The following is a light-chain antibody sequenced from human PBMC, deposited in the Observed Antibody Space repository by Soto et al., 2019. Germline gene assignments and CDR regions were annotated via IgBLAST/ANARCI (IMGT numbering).Light chain of an antibody. CDR2: GAS. CDR3: QQYSSFPYT. Sequence: DIQMTQSPSSLSASVGDRVTITCRASHDTSNSVAWFQQRPGMAPKSLIYGASSLQSGVSSRFSGSGSETQFTLTISSLQPEDFATYYCQQYSSFPYTFGQGTKLEIK. V-gene: IGKV1-16*01. CDR1: HDTSNS. J-gene: IGKJ2*01.